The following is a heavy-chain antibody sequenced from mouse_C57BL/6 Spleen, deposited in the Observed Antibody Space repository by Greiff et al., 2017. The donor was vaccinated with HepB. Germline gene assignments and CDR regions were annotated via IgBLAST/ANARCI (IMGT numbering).Heavy chain of an antibody. J-gene: IGHJ1*03. CDR3: ASYCGSSYLWYFAV. D-gene: IGHD1-1*01. V-gene: IGHV1-52*01. CDR1: GYTFTSYW. CDR2: IDPSDSET. Sequence: QVQLQQPGAELVRPGSSVKLSCKASGYTFTSYWMHWVKQRPIQGLEWIGNIDPSDSETHYNQKFKDKATLTVDKSSSTAYMQLSSLTSEDSAVYFCASYCGSSYLWYFAVWGTGTTVTVSS.